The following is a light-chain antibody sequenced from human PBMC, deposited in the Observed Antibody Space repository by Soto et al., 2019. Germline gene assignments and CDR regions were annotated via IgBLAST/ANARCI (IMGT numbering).Light chain of an antibody. CDR3: QQRSNWPLT. Sequence: IEVTQSPATLAASPGDRASLSCRASQPVNNNLAWYQQKPGQAPRLLIYGVSTRATGIPARFSGSGSGTDFTLTISSLQPEDFAVYYCQQRSNWPLTFGQGTKVDIK. V-gene: IGKV3-15*01. CDR1: QPVNNN. J-gene: IGKJ1*01. CDR2: GVS.